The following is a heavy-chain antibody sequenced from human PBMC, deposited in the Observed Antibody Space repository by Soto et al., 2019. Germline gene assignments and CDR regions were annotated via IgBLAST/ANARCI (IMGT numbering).Heavy chain of an antibody. CDR1: GGSFSGYY. D-gene: IGHD3-3*01. J-gene: IGHJ4*02. Sequence: SETLSLTCAVYGGSFSGYYWSWIRQPPGKGLEWIGEINHSGSTNYNPSLKSRVTISVDTSKNQFSLKLSSVTAADTAVYYCARASAVLRFLEWHPRGYFDYWGQGTLVTVSS. V-gene: IGHV4-34*01. CDR2: INHSGST. CDR3: ARASAVLRFLEWHPRGYFDY.